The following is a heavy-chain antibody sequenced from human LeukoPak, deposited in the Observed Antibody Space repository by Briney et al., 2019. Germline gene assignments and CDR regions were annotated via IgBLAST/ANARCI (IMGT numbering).Heavy chain of an antibody. CDR3: ARDRRYYDSSGLIAPRWAFDI. Sequence: ASVTVSCTASGYTFTSYAMHWVRQAPGQRLEWMGWINAGNGNTKYSQEFQGRVTITRDTSASTAYMELSSLRSEDMAVYYCARDRRYYDSSGLIAPRWAFDIWGQGTMVTVSS. J-gene: IGHJ3*02. CDR1: GYTFTSYA. CDR2: INAGNGNT. V-gene: IGHV1-3*03. D-gene: IGHD3-22*01.